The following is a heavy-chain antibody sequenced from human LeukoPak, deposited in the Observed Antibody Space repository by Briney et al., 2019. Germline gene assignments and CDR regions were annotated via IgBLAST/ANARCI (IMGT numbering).Heavy chain of an antibody. CDR1: GGSISSYY. V-gene: IGHV4-59*01. Sequence: SETLSLTCTASGGSISSYYWSWIRQPPGKGLEWIGYIYYSGSTNYNPSLKSRVTISVDTSKNQFSLKLSSVTAADTAVYYCARTIEAHSWRTRYYDYYMDVWGKGTTVTVSS. D-gene: IGHD6-6*01. CDR2: IYYSGST. J-gene: IGHJ6*03. CDR3: ARTIEAHSWRTRYYDYYMDV.